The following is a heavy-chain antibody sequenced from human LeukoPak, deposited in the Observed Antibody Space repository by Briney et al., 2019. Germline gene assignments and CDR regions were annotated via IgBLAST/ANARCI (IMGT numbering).Heavy chain of an antibody. J-gene: IGHJ4*02. CDR1: GFSFSSYW. CDR3: ARIPRGSGWFFLDF. V-gene: IGHV3-7*01. D-gene: IGHD6-19*01. Sequence: VGSLRLSCAASGFSFSSYWMSWVRQAPGKGLEWVANIQSDGSVQQYVDSVKGRLTISRDNAKNSLYLQMNSLRAEDTAVYYCARIPRGSGWFFLDFWGQGTLVTVAS. CDR2: IQSDGSVQ.